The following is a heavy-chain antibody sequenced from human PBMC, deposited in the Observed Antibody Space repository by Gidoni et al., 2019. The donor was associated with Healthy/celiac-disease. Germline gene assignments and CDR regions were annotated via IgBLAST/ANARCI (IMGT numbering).Heavy chain of an antibody. J-gene: IGHJ4*02. CDR3: AREPPWWELKRHYFDY. CDR2: ISYDGSNK. V-gene: IGHV3-30-3*01. Sequence: QVQLVESGGGVVQPGRSLRLSCAASGFPFSSYAMHWVRQAPGKGLEWVAVISYDGSNKYYADSVKGRFTISRDNSKNTLYLQMNSLRAEDTAVYYCAREPPWWELKRHYFDYWGQGTLVTVSS. D-gene: IGHD2-15*01. CDR1: GFPFSSYA.